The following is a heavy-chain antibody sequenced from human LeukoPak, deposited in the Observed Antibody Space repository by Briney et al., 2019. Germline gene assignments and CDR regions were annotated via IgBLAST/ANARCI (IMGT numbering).Heavy chain of an antibody. J-gene: IGHJ6*02. V-gene: IGHV3-23*01. D-gene: IGHD6-6*01. CDR3: ARVGAAPPGYYYYGMDV. CDR1: GFTISSHA. CDR2: ISGSGDST. Sequence: PGGSLRLSCAASGFTISSHAMTWVRQAPGKGLEWVSGISGSGDSTYYADSVKGRFTISRDNAKNSLYLQMNSLRAEDTAVYYCARVGAAPPGYYYYGMDVWGQGTTVTVSS.